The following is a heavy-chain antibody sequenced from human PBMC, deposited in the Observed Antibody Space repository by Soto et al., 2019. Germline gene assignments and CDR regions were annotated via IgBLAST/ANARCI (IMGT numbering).Heavy chain of an antibody. J-gene: IGHJ6*02. CDR1: GFTFRSYA. D-gene: IGHD6-13*01. CDR3: ARDIYFLYSSSWYYYYGMDV. Sequence: GGSLRLSCAASGFTFRSYAMHWVRQAPGKGLEWVAVISYDGSNKYYADSVKGRFTISRDNSKNTLYLQMNSLRAEDTAVYYCARDIYFLYSSSWYYYYGMDVWGQGTTVTVSS. CDR2: ISYDGSNK. V-gene: IGHV3-30-3*01.